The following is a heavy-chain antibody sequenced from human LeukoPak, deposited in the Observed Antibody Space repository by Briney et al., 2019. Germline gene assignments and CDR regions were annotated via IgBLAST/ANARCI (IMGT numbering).Heavy chain of an antibody. D-gene: IGHD3-9*01. CDR1: GYTFTSYY. CDR2: INPSGGST. V-gene: IGHV1-46*03. CDR3: ALLRPVLVIYRDY. Sequence: GASVKVSCKASGYTFTSYYMHWVRQAPGQGLEWMGIINPSGGSTSYAQKFQGRVTMTRDMSTSTVYMELSSLRSEDTAVYYCALLRPVLVIYRDYWGQGTLLTVPP. J-gene: IGHJ4*02.